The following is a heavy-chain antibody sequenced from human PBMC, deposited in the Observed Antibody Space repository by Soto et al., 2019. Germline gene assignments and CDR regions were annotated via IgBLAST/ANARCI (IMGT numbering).Heavy chain of an antibody. CDR1: GGTVSSNY. J-gene: IGHJ5*02. CDR3: AREVRTVVVVAATGYNWFDP. D-gene: IGHD2-15*01. Sequence: RGALRVSWAASGGTVSSNYMSGVRQAPGKGLEWVSVIYSGGSTYYADSVKGRFTISRDNSKNTLYLQMNSLRAEDTAVYYCAREVRTVVVVAATGYNWFDPLGQGP. V-gene: IGHV3-53*01. CDR2: IYSGGST.